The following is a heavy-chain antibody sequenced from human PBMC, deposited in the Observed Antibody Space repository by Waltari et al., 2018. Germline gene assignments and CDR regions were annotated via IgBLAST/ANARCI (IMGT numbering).Heavy chain of an antibody. V-gene: IGHV1-24*01. J-gene: IGHJ6*02. Sequence: QVQLVQSGAEVKKPGASVKVSCKVSGYTLTELSMHCVRQAPGKGLEWMGGFDPEDGETIYAQKFQGRVTMTEDTSTDTAYMELSSLRSEDTAVYYCATGKPPPRPGIYYYYYGMDVWGQGTTVTVSS. D-gene: IGHD6-6*01. CDR3: ATGKPPPRPGIYYYYYGMDV. CDR2: FDPEDGET. CDR1: GYTLTELS.